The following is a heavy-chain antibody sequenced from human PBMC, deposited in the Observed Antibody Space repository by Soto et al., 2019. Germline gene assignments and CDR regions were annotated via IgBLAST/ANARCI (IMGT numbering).Heavy chain of an antibody. CDR2: IYYSGST. CDR1: GGSISSNY. CDR3: ARIDPPLMLAWFDP. Sequence: QVQLQESGPGLVKVSETLSLTCTVSGGSISSNYWSWIRQPPGKGLEWIGYIYYSGSTNYNSSLKSRVTISVHTSKNQFSLKLTSVTAADTAVYCCARIDPPLMLAWFDPWGQGTLVTVSS. D-gene: IGHD2-8*01. V-gene: IGHV4-59*01. J-gene: IGHJ5*02.